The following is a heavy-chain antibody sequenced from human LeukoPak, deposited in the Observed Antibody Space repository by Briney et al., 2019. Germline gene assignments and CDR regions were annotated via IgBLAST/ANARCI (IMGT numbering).Heavy chain of an antibody. CDR1: GFTFSSYW. CDR2: IKQDGSEK. V-gene: IGHV3-7*01. Sequence: RGSLRLSCAASGFTFSSYWMSWVRQAPGKGLEWVANIKQDGSEKYYVDSVKGRFTISRDNAKNSLYLQMNSLRAEDTAVYYCAREGRPGDYEGFDYWGQGTLVTVSS. CDR3: AREGRPGDYEGFDY. J-gene: IGHJ4*02. D-gene: IGHD4-17*01.